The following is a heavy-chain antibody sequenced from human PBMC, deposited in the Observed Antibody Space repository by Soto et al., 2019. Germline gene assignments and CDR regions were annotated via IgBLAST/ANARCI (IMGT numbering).Heavy chain of an antibody. D-gene: IGHD6-19*01. CDR1: GFTFSSDA. CDR2: SSGSGGRT. V-gene: IGHV3-23*01. Sequence: EVQLLESGGGLVHPGGSLRLSCAASGFTFSSDAMSWVRQAQGKGLEWVSASSGSGGRTYYADSVKGRFTISRDNYKNTLYLEMNSLRAEDTDVYYCAKVREVQQWLAYFLYYYCGMDVWGQGTTVTVSS. J-gene: IGHJ6*02. CDR3: AKVREVQQWLAYFLYYYCGMDV.